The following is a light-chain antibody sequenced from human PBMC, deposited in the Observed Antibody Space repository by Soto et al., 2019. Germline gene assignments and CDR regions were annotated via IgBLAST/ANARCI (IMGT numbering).Light chain of an antibody. Sequence: DIQMTQSPFTLSASVGDRVTITCRTSQPISDYLNWYQQKPGKAPSLLIYTSSNLQTGVPSRFSGSGSGTHFTLTINSLQPEDFATYYCQQSYNTPRTFGQGTKVDIK. J-gene: IGKJ1*01. CDR3: QQSYNTPRT. V-gene: IGKV1-39*01. CDR1: QPISDY. CDR2: TSS.